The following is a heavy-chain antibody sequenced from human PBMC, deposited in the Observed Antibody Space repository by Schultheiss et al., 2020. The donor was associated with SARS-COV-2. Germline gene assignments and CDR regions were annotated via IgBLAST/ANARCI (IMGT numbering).Heavy chain of an antibody. J-gene: IGHJ5*02. CDR3: ARGDYDFWSGYFGAPGNFNFDP. CDR2: IYTSGST. Sequence: SETLSLTCTVSGGSISSSSYYWGWIRQPPGKGLEWIGSIYTSGSTNYNPSLKSRVTMSVDTSKNQFSLKLSSVTAADTAVYYCARGDYDFWSGYFGAPGNFNFDPWGQGTLVTVSS. D-gene: IGHD3-3*01. CDR1: GGSISSSSYY. V-gene: IGHV4-39*07.